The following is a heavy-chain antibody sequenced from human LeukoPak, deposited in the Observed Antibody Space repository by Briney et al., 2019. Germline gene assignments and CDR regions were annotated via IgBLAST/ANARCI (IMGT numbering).Heavy chain of an antibody. CDR2: ISGSGGST. CDR3: ARSSIAARPEYFDY. D-gene: IGHD6-6*01. Sequence: GGSLRLSCAASGFTFSSYAMSWVRQAPGKGLEWVSAISGSGGSTYYADSVKGRFTISRDNSKNTLYLKMNSLRAEDTAVYYCARSSIAARPEYFDYWGQGTLVTVSS. J-gene: IGHJ4*02. V-gene: IGHV3-23*01. CDR1: GFTFSSYA.